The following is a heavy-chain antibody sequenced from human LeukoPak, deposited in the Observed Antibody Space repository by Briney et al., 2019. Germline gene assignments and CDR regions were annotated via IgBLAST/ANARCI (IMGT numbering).Heavy chain of an antibody. CDR1: GFTFSNYT. Sequence: GRSLRLSCAASGFTFSNYTIHWVRQPPGKGLEWVAVISFGGSNKYYADSVKGRFTISRDNSKNTLYLQMNSLRAEDTAVYYCAREELGSSLGFDPWGQGTLVTVSS. J-gene: IGHJ5*02. CDR3: AREELGSSLGFDP. CDR2: ISFGGSNK. V-gene: IGHV3-30-3*01. D-gene: IGHD3-16*01.